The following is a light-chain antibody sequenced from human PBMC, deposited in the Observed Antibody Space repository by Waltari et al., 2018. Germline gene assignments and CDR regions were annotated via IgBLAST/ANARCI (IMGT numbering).Light chain of an antibody. Sequence: QSVLTQPPSASATPGQSVPISCSGGSSNIGASTVSWYQHVPGTAPNLLIYSNSLRPSGVPGRFSGSKSGISASLAISDLQSEDEADYYCATWDDSLKGVIFGGGSKLTVL. CDR3: ATWDDSLKGVI. V-gene: IGLV1-44*01. J-gene: IGLJ2*01. CDR2: SNS. CDR1: SSNIGAST.